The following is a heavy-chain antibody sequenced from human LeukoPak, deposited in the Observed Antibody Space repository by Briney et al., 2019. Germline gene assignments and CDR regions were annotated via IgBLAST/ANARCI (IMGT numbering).Heavy chain of an antibody. V-gene: IGHV3-30*04. CDR1: GFTFSSYA. CDR3: ARDGSGWYDASFDSSYMDV. CDR2: ISYDGSNK. Sequence: GGSLRLSCAASGFTFSSYAMHWVRQAPGKGLEWVAVISYDGSNKYYADSVKGRFTISRDNSKNTLYLQMNSLRAEDTAVYYCARDGSGWYDASFDSSYMDVWGKGTTVTVSS. D-gene: IGHD6-19*01. J-gene: IGHJ6*03.